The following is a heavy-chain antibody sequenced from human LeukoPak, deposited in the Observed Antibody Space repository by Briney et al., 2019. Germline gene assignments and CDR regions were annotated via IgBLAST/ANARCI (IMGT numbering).Heavy chain of an antibody. J-gene: IGHJ5*02. CDR1: GGTFSSYA. D-gene: IGHD3-22*01. V-gene: IGHV1-69*13. CDR2: IIPIFGTA. CDR3: ARGEAGITMIVVANWFDP. Sequence: ASVKVSCKASGGTFSSYAISWVRQAPGQGLEWMGGIIPIFGTANYAQKFQGRVTITAVESTSTAYMELSSLRSEDTAVYYCARGEAGITMIVVANWFDPWGQGTLVTVSS.